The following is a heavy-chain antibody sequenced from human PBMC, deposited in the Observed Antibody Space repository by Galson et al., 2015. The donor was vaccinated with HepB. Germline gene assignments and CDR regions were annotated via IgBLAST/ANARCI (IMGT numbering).Heavy chain of an antibody. CDR1: GFTFSTYW. CDR2: INNEGSST. D-gene: IGHD4-17*01. Sequence: SLRLSCAASGFTFSTYWMHWVRRVPGKGLVWVSRINNEGSSTIYADSVKGRFTISRDNAKNMLYLQMNSLRAEDTAVYYCARDDQLLTVTFDYWGQGTLVTVSS. V-gene: IGHV3-74*01. CDR3: ARDDQLLTVTFDY. J-gene: IGHJ4*02.